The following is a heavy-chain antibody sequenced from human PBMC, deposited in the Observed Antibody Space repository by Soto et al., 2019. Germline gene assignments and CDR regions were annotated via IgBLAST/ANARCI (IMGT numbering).Heavy chain of an antibody. CDR3: ARVGAGPYGY. CDR1: GYTFTNYH. Sequence: ASVKVSCKASGYTFTNYHMHWVRQAPGQRLEWMGWINAGNANTKYSQKFQGRVTITRDTSASTAYMELSSLRSEDTAVYYCARVGAGPYGYWGQGTLVTSPQ. V-gene: IGHV1-3*01. CDR2: INAGNANT. J-gene: IGHJ4*02. D-gene: IGHD3-10*01.